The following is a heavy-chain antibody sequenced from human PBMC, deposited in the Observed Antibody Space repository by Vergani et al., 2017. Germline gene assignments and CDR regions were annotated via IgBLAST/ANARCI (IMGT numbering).Heavy chain of an antibody. V-gene: IGHV4-30-4*08. CDR3: ARTVLSSGYFDY. Sequence: QVQLQESGPGLVKPSQTLSLTCTVSGGSINSGDYYWSWIRQPPGKGLEWIGYIYYSGNTYYNPSLRSRVSISLDTSKNRFSLKLNSVTAADTAVYYCARTVLSSGYFDYWGQGTLVTVSS. J-gene: IGHJ4*02. D-gene: IGHD3-22*01. CDR2: IYYSGNT. CDR1: GGSINSGDYY.